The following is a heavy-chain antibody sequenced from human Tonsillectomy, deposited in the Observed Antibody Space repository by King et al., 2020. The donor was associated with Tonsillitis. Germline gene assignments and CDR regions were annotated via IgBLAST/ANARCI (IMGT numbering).Heavy chain of an antibody. D-gene: IGHD6-13*01. Sequence: VQLVESGAEVKKPGESLKISCKGSGYSFTSYWIGWVRQMPGKGLEWMGIIYPGDSDTRYSPSFQGQVTISADKSISTAYLQWSSLKASDTAMYYRARLVWDSSSWYFKNYYYYMDVWGKGTTVTVSS. V-gene: IGHV5-51*01. CDR1: GYSFTSYW. CDR3: ARLVWDSSSWYFKNYYYYMDV. CDR2: IYPGDSDT. J-gene: IGHJ6*03.